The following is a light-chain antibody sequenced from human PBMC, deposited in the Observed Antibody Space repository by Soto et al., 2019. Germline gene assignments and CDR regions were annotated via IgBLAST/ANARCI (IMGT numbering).Light chain of an antibody. CDR2: GAS. CDR1: QSVSSN. Sequence: EIVLTQSAFTLSVSPGERATLSRGASQSVSSNLAWYQQKPGQAPRLLIYGASSRATGIPDRFSGSGYGTDFNLTISKLETEDFAVYYCQQYGSSPLTFGGGTKVDIK. CDR3: QQYGSSPLT. V-gene: IGKV3-20*01. J-gene: IGKJ4*01.